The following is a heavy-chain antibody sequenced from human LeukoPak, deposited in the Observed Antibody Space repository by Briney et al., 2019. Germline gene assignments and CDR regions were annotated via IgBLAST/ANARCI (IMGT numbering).Heavy chain of an antibody. V-gene: IGHV3-53*01. J-gene: IGHJ4*02. CDR3: ARGRYCSGGSCPGFDY. Sequence: QPGGSLRLSCAASGFTVSSNYMSWVRQAPGKGLEWVSVIYSGGTTYYADSVKGRFTISRDNSKNTLYLQMGSLRAEDTAVYYCARGRYCSGGSCPGFDYWGQGTLVTVSS. CDR1: GFTVSSNY. D-gene: IGHD2-15*01. CDR2: IYSGGTT.